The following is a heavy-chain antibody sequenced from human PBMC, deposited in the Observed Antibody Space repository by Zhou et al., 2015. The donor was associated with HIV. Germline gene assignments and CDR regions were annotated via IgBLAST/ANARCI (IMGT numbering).Heavy chain of an antibody. V-gene: IGHV1-8*02. J-gene: IGHJ4*02. CDR2: MNPNTGQT. CDR1: GGTFSSYD. Sequence: QVQLVQSGAEVKKPGSSVKVSCKASGGTFSSYDINWVRQATGQGLEWMGWMNPNTGQTGYTQKFQGRVAMTRNIARNTIYLDLSRLRSEDTAVYYCVRGNSDDYDGLHFDYWGQGTLVTVYS. CDR3: VRGNSDDYDGLHFDY. D-gene: IGHD3-16*01.